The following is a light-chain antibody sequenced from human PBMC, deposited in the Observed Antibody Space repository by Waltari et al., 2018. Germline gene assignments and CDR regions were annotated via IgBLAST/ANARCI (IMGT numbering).Light chain of an antibody. CDR1: DRDVGTYPL. CDR2: EAS. J-gene: IGLJ2*01. CDR3: CSYSHADTLI. Sequence: QSALTQPASVSGSTGQSITISCTGSDRDVGTYPLVSWFQQHPGRAPKVIIYEASKRPSGISDRFSGSKSGNTASLTISGLQAEDEAHYYCCSYSHADTLIFGGGTKLTVL. V-gene: IGLV2-23*01.